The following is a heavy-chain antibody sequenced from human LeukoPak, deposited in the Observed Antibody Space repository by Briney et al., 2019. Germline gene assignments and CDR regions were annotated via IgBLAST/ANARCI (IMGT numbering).Heavy chain of an antibody. J-gene: IGHJ6*02. CDR2: INHNGNVN. CDR1: GYTFSSYW. CDR3: ARGGGLDV. V-gene: IGHV3-7*03. Sequence: GGSLRLSCAASGYTFSSYWMNWARQAPGKGLEWVASINHNGNVNYYVDSVKGRFTISRDNAKNSLYLQMSNLGAEDTAVYFCARGGGLDVWGQGATVTVSS. D-gene: IGHD3-16*01.